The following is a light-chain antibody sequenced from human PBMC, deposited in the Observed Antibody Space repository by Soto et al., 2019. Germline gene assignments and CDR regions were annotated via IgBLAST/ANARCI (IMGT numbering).Light chain of an antibody. J-gene: IGLJ2*01. CDR2: EVS. CDR3: SSYTSSSTVV. CDR1: SSDVGSYKL. V-gene: IGLV2-14*02. Sequence: QSALTQPASVSGSPGQSITISCTGTSSDVGSYKLVSWYQQHPGKAPKLMISEVSNRPSGVSNRFSGSKSGNTASLTISGLQAEDEADYYCSSYTSSSTVVFGGGTKLTVL.